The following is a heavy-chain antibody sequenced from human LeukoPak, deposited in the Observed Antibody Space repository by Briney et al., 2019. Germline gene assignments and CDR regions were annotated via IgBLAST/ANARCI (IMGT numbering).Heavy chain of an antibody. CDR2: IFSNGVNK. CDR3: ARHRGSIVEGYMDV. CDR1: GFTLGNHG. D-gene: IGHD1-26*01. V-gene: IGHV3-33*01. Sequence: GTSLRLSCSASGFTLGNHGMHWVRQAPGKAVEWVAHIFSNGVNKYYADSVKGRSTISRDTSKNTVFLEMESLRTEDTAVYYCARHRGSIVEGYMDVWGKGATVTVSS. J-gene: IGHJ6*03.